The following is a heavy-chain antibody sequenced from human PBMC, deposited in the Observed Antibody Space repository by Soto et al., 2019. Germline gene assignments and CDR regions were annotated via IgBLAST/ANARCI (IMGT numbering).Heavy chain of an antibody. Sequence: GASVKVSCKASGYTFTSYGISWVRQAPGQGLEWMGWISAYNGNTNYAQKLQGRVTMTTDTSTSTAYMELRSLRSDDTAVYYCARARIGSIRKGFDYWGQGTLVTVSS. V-gene: IGHV1-18*01. CDR1: GYTFTSYG. CDR3: ARARIGSIRKGFDY. D-gene: IGHD3-10*01. CDR2: ISAYNGNT. J-gene: IGHJ4*02.